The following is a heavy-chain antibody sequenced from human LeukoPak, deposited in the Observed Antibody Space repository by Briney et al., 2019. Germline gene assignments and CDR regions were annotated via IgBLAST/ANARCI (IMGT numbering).Heavy chain of an antibody. CDR3: AKDRAFFGAAPDAFDI. CDR1: GFTFTNYG. Sequence: GGSLRLSCVASGFTFTNYGIHWVRQAPNKGLQWVAFIRYDGGNTYYADSVKGRFTISRDNTKNTLYLQMNSLRVEDTAVYYCAKDRAFFGAAPDAFDIWGQGTMVTVSS. V-gene: IGHV3-30*02. J-gene: IGHJ3*02. CDR2: IRYDGGNT. D-gene: IGHD3-3*02.